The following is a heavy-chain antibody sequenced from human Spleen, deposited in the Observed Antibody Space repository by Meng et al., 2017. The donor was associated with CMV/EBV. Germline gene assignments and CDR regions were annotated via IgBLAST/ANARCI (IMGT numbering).Heavy chain of an antibody. CDR1: GFTFSDYY. CDR2: ISTSCTSI. D-gene: IGHD2-2*01. V-gene: IGHV3-11*01. Sequence: GESRKISCAASGFTFSDYYMSWIRQAPGKGLEWVSYISTSCTSIYYADSVKGRFTISRDNAKNSLYLQMNSLRAEDTAVYYCARGCSSTSCLPPITGTPQGYYYGMDVWGQGTTVTVSS. J-gene: IGHJ6*02. CDR3: ARGCSSTSCLPPITGTPQGYYYGMDV.